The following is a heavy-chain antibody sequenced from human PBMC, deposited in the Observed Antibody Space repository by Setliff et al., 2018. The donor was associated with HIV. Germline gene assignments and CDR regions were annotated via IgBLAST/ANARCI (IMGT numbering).Heavy chain of an antibody. CDR2: INLNTGNT. CDR1: GHTFINYY. J-gene: IGHJ5*02. V-gene: IGHV1-2*02. D-gene: IGHD3-22*01. Sequence: ASVKVSCKAPGHTFINYYIHWVRQAPGQGLEWMGCINLNTGNTNYAQKFQGRVIVTRDTSINTAYVELRSLRLDDTAVYFCARGRTYDSSGYIGNWFDPWGQGTLVTVSS. CDR3: ARGRTYDSSGYIGNWFDP.